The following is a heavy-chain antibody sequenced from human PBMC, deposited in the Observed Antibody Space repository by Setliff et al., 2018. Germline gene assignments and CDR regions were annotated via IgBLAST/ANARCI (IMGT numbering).Heavy chain of an antibody. CDR3: AKDNGKGHLYLLEGYFDY. J-gene: IGHJ4*02. Sequence: PGGSLRLSCAASGFTFSFYSMNWVRQAPGKGLEWISYISSGSNSIDYADSVKGRFTISRDNARNTLYLQMNSLRAEDPAVYYCAKDNGKGHLYLLEGYFDYWGQGALVTVSS. CDR2: ISSGSNSI. CDR1: GFTFSFYS. V-gene: IGHV3-48*01. D-gene: IGHD2-15*01.